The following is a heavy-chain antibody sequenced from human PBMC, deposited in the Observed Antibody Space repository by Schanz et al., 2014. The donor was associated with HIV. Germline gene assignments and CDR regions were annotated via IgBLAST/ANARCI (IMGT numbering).Heavy chain of an antibody. V-gene: IGHV3-30*03. CDR2: ISHDGSNK. Sequence: QVQLVESGGGMVLPGTSLRLSCAASGGTFSAHAFHWVRQAPGRGLEWVALISHDGSNKYYADSVKGRFTISRDSSKNTLYLQMNSLRAEDTAVYYCARTSRIVIPDRDPRLSYLYGMDVWGQGTTVTVSS. CDR1: GGTFSAHA. CDR3: ARTSRIVIPDRDPRLSYLYGMDV. J-gene: IGHJ6*02. D-gene: IGHD1-26*01.